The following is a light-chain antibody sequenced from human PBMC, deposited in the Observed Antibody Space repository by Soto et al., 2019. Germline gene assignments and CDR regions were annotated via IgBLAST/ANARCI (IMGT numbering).Light chain of an antibody. CDR2: GAS. CDR1: QSVSSN. Sequence: EIVIAQSPATLSVSPGERATLSCRASQSVSSNLAWYQQPPGQAPRLLIYGASTRATGIRDRFSGSGSGTEFTLTISSLQSEDFAVYYCQQYNNWPPVTFGQGTRLEIK. V-gene: IGKV3-15*01. J-gene: IGKJ5*01. CDR3: QQYNNWPPVT.